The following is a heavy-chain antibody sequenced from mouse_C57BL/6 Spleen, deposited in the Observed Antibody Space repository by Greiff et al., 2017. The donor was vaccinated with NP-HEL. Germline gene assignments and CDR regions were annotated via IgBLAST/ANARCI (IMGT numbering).Heavy chain of an antibody. CDR2: IYPGDGDT. D-gene: IGHD2-1*01. CDR1: GYAFSSYW. Sequence: QVQLQQSGAELVKPGASVKISCKASGYAFSSYWMNWVKQRPGQGLEWIGQIYPGDGDTNYNGKFKGKATLTADTSSSTAYLQLSSLTSEDSAVDVCARDTIYYGNCGYAMDYWGQGTSVTVSS. J-gene: IGHJ4*01. V-gene: IGHV1-80*01. CDR3: ARDTIYYGNCGYAMDY.